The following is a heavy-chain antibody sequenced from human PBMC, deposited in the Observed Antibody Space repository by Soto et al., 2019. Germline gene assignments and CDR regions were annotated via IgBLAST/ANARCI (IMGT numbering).Heavy chain of an antibody. CDR2: IYYSGST. J-gene: IGHJ6*02. CDR1: GGSISNYY. Sequence: PSETLSLTCTVSGGSISNYYWSWIRQPPGKGLEWIGYIYYSGSTTYNPSLKSRVTISVDTSKNQFSLKLTSVTAADTAVYYCAIDRLTEPQLGGSYYYAMDVWAQGTTATVSS. V-gene: IGHV4-59*01. D-gene: IGHD6-13*01. CDR3: AIDRLTEPQLGGSYYYAMDV.